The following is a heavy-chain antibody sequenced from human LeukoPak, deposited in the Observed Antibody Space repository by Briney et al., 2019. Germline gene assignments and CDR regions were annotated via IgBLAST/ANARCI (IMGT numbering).Heavy chain of an antibody. J-gene: IGHJ4*02. CDR2: IYTSGST. V-gene: IGHV4-61*02. Sequence: KSSQTLSLTCTVPGGSISSGSYYWSWIRQPAGKGLEWIGRIYTSGSTNYNPSLKSRVTISVDTSKNQFSLKLSSVTAADTAVYYCAREEVPAAIPDYWGQGTLVTVSS. CDR3: AREEVPAAIPDY. D-gene: IGHD2-2*01. CDR1: GGSISSGSYY.